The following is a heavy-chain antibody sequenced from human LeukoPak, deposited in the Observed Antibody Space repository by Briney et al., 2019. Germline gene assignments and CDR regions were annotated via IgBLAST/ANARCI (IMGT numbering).Heavy chain of an antibody. CDR3: AKSNGYGLIDI. Sequence: SETLSLTCTISGDSINDYYWTWIRQPAGKGLEWIGRLYNSGSTHYNPSLKSRVTMLLDTSTNQFSLKLTSVTAADTAVYYCAKSNGYGLIDIWGQGTMVTVSS. V-gene: IGHV4-4*07. D-gene: IGHD3-22*01. CDR1: GDSINDYY. J-gene: IGHJ3*02. CDR2: LYNSGST.